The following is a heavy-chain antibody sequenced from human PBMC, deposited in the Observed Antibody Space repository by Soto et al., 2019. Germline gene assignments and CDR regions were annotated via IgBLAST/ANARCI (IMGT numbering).Heavy chain of an antibody. CDR3: ARGLTYSGWNGWGY. D-gene: IGHD6-19*01. CDR1: GYTFTSSD. CDR2: MNPNSGNT. V-gene: IGHV1-8*01. J-gene: IGHJ4*02. Sequence: QVQLVQSGAEVKKPGASVKVSCKASGYTFTSSDINWVRQASGQGLEWMGWMNPNSGNTGYAQKFQGRLTMTRNTSISTAYMELSSLRSEDTAVYYCARGLTYSGWNGWGYWGQGTLVTVSS.